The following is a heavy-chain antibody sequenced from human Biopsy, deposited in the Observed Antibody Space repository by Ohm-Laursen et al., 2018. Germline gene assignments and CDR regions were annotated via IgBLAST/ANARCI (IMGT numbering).Heavy chain of an antibody. J-gene: IGHJ5*02. V-gene: IGHV3-33*01. Sequence: SLRLSCTASGFAFSYYGLHWVRQAPGKGLQWVAVMWSDGINKNYADSVKGRFTVSRDNSNNVLYLQMSSLRDEDSAVYYCARDYDTTGHYMILNHWGQGTLVTVSS. CDR1: GFAFSYYG. CDR3: ARDYDTTGHYMILNH. D-gene: IGHD3-9*01. CDR2: MWSDGINK.